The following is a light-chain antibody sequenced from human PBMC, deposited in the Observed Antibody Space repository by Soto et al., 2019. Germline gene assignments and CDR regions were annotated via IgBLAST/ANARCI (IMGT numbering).Light chain of an antibody. Sequence: QTVVTQEPSLTVSPGGTVTLTCASSTGAVTRGSYANWFQQKPGQAPRELIYSINNQHPGTPARFSGSLLGGKAAPTHSSVQPEDEAEYYCLLYYGGAYVFGTGTKLTVL. V-gene: IGLV7-43*01. CDR1: TGAVTRGSY. CDR2: SIN. CDR3: LLYYGGAYV. J-gene: IGLJ1*01.